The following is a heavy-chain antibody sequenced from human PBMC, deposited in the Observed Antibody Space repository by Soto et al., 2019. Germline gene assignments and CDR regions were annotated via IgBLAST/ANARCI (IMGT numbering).Heavy chain of an antibody. D-gene: IGHD6-19*01. CDR2: IIPIFGTA. CDR1: GGTFSSYA. J-gene: IGHJ6*02. Sequence: SVKVSCKASGGTFSSYAISWVRQAPGQGLEWMGGIIPIFGTANYAQKFQGRVTITADESTSTAYMELSSLRSEDTAVYYCARDEQWLVRGNYYYYGMDVWGQGTTVTV. CDR3: ARDEQWLVRGNYYYYGMDV. V-gene: IGHV1-69*13.